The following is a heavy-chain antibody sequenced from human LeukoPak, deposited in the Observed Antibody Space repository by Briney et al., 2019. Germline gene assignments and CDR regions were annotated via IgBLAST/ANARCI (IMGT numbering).Heavy chain of an antibody. CDR3: ARRPNLTYYYGSGSYTAYAFDI. Sequence: PSGTLSLTCAVSGGSISSTNWWSWVRQPPGKGLEWIGEISHSGSTNYNPSLKSRVTISVDTSKNQFSLKLSSVTAADTAVYYCARRPNLTYYYGSGSYTAYAFDIWGQGTMVTVSS. V-gene: IGHV4-4*02. CDR1: GGSISSTNW. D-gene: IGHD3-10*01. J-gene: IGHJ3*02. CDR2: ISHSGST.